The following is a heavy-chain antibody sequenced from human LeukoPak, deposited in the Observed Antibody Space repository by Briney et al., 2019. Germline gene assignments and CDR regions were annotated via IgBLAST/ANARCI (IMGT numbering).Heavy chain of an antibody. CDR3: ARDDPVAGTIDY. Sequence: SETLSLTCTVSGGSISSYYWSWIRQPPGKGLEWIGYIYYSGSTNYNPSPKSRVTISVDTSKNQFSLKLSSVTAADTAVYYCARDDPVAGTIDYWGQGTLVTVSS. CDR2: IYYSGST. CDR1: GGSISSYY. J-gene: IGHJ4*02. V-gene: IGHV4-59*01. D-gene: IGHD6-19*01.